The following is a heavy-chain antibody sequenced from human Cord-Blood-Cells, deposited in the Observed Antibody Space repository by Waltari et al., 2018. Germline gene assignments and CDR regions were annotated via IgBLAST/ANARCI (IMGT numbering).Heavy chain of an antibody. D-gene: IGHD3-10*01. V-gene: IGHV4-34*01. J-gene: IGHJ5*02. Sequence: QVQLQQWGAGLLKPSETLSLTCAVYGGSFSGYYWSWIRQPPGKGLDWIGEINHSGSTNYNPSLKSRVTISVDTSKNQFSRKLSSVTAADTAVYYCASITLKKAVLNWFDPWGQGTLVTVSS. CDR2: INHSGST. CDR3: ASITLKKAVLNWFDP. CDR1: GGSFSGYY.